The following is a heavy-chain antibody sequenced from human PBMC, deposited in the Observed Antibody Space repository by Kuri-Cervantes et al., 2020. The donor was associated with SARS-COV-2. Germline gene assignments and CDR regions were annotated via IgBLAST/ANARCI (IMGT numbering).Heavy chain of an antibody. CDR2: INPNSGGT. Sequence: ASVKVSCKASGYTFTGYYMHWVRQAPGQGLEWMGWINPNSGGTNYAQKFQGRVTMTRDTSTSTVYMELSSLRSEDTAVYYCARVAATWGAYYFDYWGQGTLVTVSS. V-gene: IGHV1-2*02. J-gene: IGHJ4*02. CDR1: GYTFTGYY. CDR3: ARVAATWGAYYFDY. D-gene: IGHD2-15*01.